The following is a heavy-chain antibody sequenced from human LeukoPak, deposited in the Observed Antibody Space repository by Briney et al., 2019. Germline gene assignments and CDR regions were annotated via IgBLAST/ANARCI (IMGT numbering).Heavy chain of an antibody. CDR2: ISAYNGNT. CDR3: ARAERYCSSTSCYPYYFDY. Sequence: ASVKVSCKASGYTFTSYGISWVRQAPGQGLEWMGWISAYNGNTNYAQKLQGRVTMTTDTSTSTAYMELRSLRSDDTAVYYCARAERYCSSTSCYPYYFDYWGQGTLVTVSS. J-gene: IGHJ4*02. V-gene: IGHV1-18*01. D-gene: IGHD2-2*01. CDR1: GYTFTSYG.